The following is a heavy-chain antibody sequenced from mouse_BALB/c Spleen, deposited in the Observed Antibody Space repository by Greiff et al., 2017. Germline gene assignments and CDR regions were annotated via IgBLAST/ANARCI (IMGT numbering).Heavy chain of an antibody. D-gene: IGHD1-1*01. CDR3: ARITTVVAGDY. CDR1: GYTFTNYW. J-gene: IGHJ2*01. Sequence: QVQLQQSGAELVRPGTSVKISCKASGYTFTNYWLGWVKQRPGQGLEWIGYINPSTGYTEYNQKFKDKATLTADKSSSTAYMQLSSLTSEDSAVYYCARITTVVAGDYWGQGTTLTVSS. CDR2: INPSTGYT. V-gene: IGHV1-4*01.